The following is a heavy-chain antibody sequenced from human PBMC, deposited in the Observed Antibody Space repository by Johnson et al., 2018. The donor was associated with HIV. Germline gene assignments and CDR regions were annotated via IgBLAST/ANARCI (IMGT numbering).Heavy chain of an antibody. CDR2: ISSDGSSK. CDR3: ARPYSDYVYGAFDI. Sequence: QVQLVESGGGVVQPGRSLRLSCAASGFTFTHYAMDWVRQAPGKGLEWVAVISSDGSSKNYADSVRGRFTISRDNSKNTLSLLMNGLRPEDTAVYYCARPYSDYVYGAFDIWGQGAMVTVSS. V-gene: IGHV3-30*03. CDR1: GFTFTHYA. J-gene: IGHJ3*02. D-gene: IGHD4-11*01.